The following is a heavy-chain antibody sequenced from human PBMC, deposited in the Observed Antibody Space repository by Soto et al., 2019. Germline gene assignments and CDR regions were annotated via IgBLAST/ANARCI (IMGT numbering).Heavy chain of an antibody. J-gene: IGHJ5*02. D-gene: IGHD3-22*01. Sequence: LRLSCAASGFTFSSYSMNWVRQAPGKGLEWVSYISSSSSTIYYADSVKGRFTISRDNAKNSLYLQMNSLRDEDTAVYYCARGSKNYDTNFDPWGQGTLVTVSS. CDR2: ISSSSSTI. CDR3: ARGSKNYDTNFDP. V-gene: IGHV3-48*02. CDR1: GFTFSSYS.